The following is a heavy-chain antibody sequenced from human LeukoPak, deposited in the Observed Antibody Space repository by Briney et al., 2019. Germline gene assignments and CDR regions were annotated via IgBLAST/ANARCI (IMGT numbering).Heavy chain of an antibody. CDR1: GFTFSNAW. Sequence: PGGSLRLSCAASGFTFSNAWMSWVRQAPGKGLEWVGRIKSKTDGGTTDYAAPVKGRFTISRDDSKNTLYLQMNSLKTEDTAVYYCTRAGYYDSSGYSYWGQGTLVTVSS. J-gene: IGHJ4*02. CDR2: IKSKTDGGTT. D-gene: IGHD3-22*01. V-gene: IGHV3-15*01. CDR3: TRAGYYDSSGYSY.